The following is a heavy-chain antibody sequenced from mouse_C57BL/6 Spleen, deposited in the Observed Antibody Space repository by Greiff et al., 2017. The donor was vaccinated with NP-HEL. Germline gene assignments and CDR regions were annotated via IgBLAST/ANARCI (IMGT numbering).Heavy chain of an antibody. V-gene: IGHV1-7*01. CDR2: INPSSGYN. D-gene: IGHD2-4*01. CDR3: ARFYYDYDGYFDY. Sequence: QVQLQQSGAELAKPGASVKLSCKASGYTFTSYWMHWVKQRPGQGLEWIGYINPSSGYNKYNQKFKDKATLTADKSSSTAYMQLSSLTYEDSAVYYCARFYYDYDGYFDYWGQGTTLTVSS. J-gene: IGHJ2*01. CDR1: GYTFTSYW.